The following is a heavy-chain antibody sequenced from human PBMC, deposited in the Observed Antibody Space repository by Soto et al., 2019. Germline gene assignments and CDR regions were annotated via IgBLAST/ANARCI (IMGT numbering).Heavy chain of an antibody. D-gene: IGHD4-17*01. CDR1: GFSLNTSGVG. V-gene: IGHV2-5*02. CDR3: AHRSGRGDYGYYMDV. CDR2: IYWDDDK. Sequence: QITLKESGPTLVKPTQTLTLTCTFSGFSLNTSGVGVGWIRQPPGKALEWLALIYWDDDKRYSPSLKSRLTTTKDPSKNQVVLTMTNMDPVDTATYYCAHRSGRGDYGYYMDVWGKGTTVTVSS. J-gene: IGHJ6*03.